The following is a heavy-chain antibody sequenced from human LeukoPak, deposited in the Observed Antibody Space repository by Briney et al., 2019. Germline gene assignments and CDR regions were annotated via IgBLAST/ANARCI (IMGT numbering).Heavy chain of an antibody. CDR1: GGSISSYY. CDR3: ASSPLVGATRFDY. J-gene: IGHJ4*02. CDR2: IYYSGST. V-gene: IGHV4-59*01. Sequence: SETLSLTCTVSGGSISSYYWSWIRQPPGKRLEWIGYIYYSGSTNYNPSLKSRVTISVDTSKNQFSLKLSSVTAADTAVYYCASSPLVGATRFDYWGQGTLVTVSS. D-gene: IGHD1-26*01.